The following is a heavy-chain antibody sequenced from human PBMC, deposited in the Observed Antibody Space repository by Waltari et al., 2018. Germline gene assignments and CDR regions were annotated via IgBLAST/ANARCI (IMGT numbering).Heavy chain of an antibody. J-gene: IGHJ4*02. CDR3: ARDGYYDFWSGFDY. D-gene: IGHD3-3*01. CDR1: GGSISSSSYY. V-gene: IGHV4-39*07. Sequence: QLQLQESGPGLVKPSETLSLTCTVSGGSISSSSYYWGWIRQPPGKGLEWIGRIYYSGSTYYNPSLKSRVTISVDTSKNQFSLKLSSVTAADTAVYYCARDGYYDFWSGFDYWGQGTLVTVSS. CDR2: IYYSGST.